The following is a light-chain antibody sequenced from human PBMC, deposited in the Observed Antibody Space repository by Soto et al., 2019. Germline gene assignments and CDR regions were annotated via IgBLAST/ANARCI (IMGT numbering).Light chain of an antibody. J-gene: IGKJ5*01. CDR3: QQYSSWVVT. CDR1: QSIGDY. V-gene: IGKV3-15*01. Sequence: EVVMTQSPATLSVAPGERATLSCRASQSIGDYLAWYQHKPGQAPRLLIYGALTRATGIPARFAGSGSETDFTLPISSLQSEDFAIYYCQQYSSWVVTFGQGTRLEIK. CDR2: GAL.